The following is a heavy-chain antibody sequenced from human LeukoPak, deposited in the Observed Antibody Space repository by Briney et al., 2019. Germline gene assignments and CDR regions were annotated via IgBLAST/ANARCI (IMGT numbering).Heavy chain of an antibody. V-gene: IGHV1-69*05. CDR2: IIPIFGTA. CDR3: ARATHLPIFGVVTLDY. Sequence: SVKVSCKASGGTFSSYAISWVRQAPGQGLEWMGGIIPIFGTANYAQKFQGRVTITTDESTSTAYMELSSLRSEDTAVYYCARATHLPIFGVVTLDYWGQGTLVTVSP. CDR1: GGTFSSYA. J-gene: IGHJ4*02. D-gene: IGHD3-3*01.